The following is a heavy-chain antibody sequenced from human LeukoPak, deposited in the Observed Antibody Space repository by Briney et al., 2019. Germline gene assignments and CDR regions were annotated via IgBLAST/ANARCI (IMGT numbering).Heavy chain of an antibody. D-gene: IGHD6-19*01. CDR2: ISRSGTAT. Sequence: GGSLRLSCAASGFTPSSYEMNWVRQAPGKGLEWISYISRSGTATLYADSVKGRFTISRDNAKNSLYLLMNSLGAEDTAVYYCAKDLFRIAVAGQVSFDYWGQGTLVTVST. CDR1: GFTPSSYE. J-gene: IGHJ4*02. V-gene: IGHV3-48*03. CDR3: AKDLFRIAVAGQVSFDY.